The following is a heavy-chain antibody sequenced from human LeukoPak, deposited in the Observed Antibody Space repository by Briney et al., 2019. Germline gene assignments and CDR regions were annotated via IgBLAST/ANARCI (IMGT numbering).Heavy chain of an antibody. J-gene: IGHJ4*02. CDR1: GFTFSSYA. Sequence: GGSLRLSCAASGFTFSSYAMHWVRQAPGKGLEWVAVISYDGSNKYYADSVKGRFTISRDNSKNTLYLQMNSLRAEDTAVYYCARARFLMALFDYWGQGPLVTVSS. D-gene: IGHD2/OR15-2a*01. CDR2: ISYDGSNK. CDR3: ARARFLMALFDY. V-gene: IGHV3-30-3*01.